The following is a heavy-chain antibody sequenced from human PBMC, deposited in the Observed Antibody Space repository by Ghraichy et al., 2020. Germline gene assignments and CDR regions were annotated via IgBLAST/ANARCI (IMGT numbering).Heavy chain of an antibody. CDR1: GGSFSGYY. Sequence: SETLSLTCAVYGGSFSGYYWSWIRQPPEKGLEWIGEINQSGSTNYNPSLKSRVTFSVDTSKNQFSLKLSSVTAADTAVYYCARGRRGQQLWGAGDYWGQGTLVTVSS. V-gene: IGHV4-34*01. CDR3: ARGRRGQQLWGAGDY. CDR2: INQSGST. D-gene: IGHD6-13*01. J-gene: IGHJ4*02.